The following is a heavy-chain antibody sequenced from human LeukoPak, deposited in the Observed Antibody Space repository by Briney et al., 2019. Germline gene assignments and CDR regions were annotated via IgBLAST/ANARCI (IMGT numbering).Heavy chain of an antibody. V-gene: IGHV3-48*02. J-gene: IGHJ4*02. CDR2: ISSTSGTM. D-gene: IGHD3-10*01. CDR1: GFTFGIYN. Sequence: AGGSLRLSCAASGFTFGIYNMNWVRHAPGKGLEWLSYISSTSGTMYYADSVKGRFTISRDNAKNSLYLQINSLRDEDTAVYYCARDRPVARGDTPRFDHWGQGTLVTVSS. CDR3: ARDRPVARGDTPRFDH.